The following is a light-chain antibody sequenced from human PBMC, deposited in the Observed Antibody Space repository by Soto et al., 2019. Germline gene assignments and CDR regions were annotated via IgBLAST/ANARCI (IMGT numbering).Light chain of an antibody. CDR1: SSDIGSSDH. Sequence: QSVLTQPASVSDSPGQSITISCIGTSSDIGSSDHVSWHQQHPGRAPKLIIYDVYNRPSGVSHRFSGSKTANTASLIISGLQAEDEADYYCTSYTSINSYVFGSGTKLTVL. CDR3: TSYTSINSYV. J-gene: IGLJ1*01. V-gene: IGLV2-14*03. CDR2: DVY.